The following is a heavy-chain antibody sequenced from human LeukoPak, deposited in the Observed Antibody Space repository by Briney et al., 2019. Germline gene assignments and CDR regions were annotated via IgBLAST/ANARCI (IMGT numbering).Heavy chain of an antibody. J-gene: IGHJ4*02. D-gene: IGHD2-2*01. CDR2: ISGSGGST. Sequence: GGSLRLSCAASGFTFSSYAMSWVRQAPGKGLEWVSAISGSGGSTYYADSVKGRFTISRDNSKNTLYLQMNSLRAEDTAVYYCGNFVSPAMGPDLNYGGQGPLVTVSS. CDR3: GNFVSPAMGPDLNY. CDR1: GFTFSSYA. V-gene: IGHV3-23*01.